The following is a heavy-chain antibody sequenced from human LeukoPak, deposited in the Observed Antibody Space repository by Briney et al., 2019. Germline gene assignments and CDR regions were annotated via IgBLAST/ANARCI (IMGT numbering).Heavy chain of an antibody. V-gene: IGHV1-2*02. CDR3: ARGHHYFVSGSYYNF. D-gene: IGHD3-10*01. CDR2: INPDSGGI. Sequence: PGASVKVSCKASGYTFTGYYIFWVRQAPGQGLEWMGWINPDSGGINYAQKFQGRVTMTRDTSISTAYMELSRLTSDDTAVFYCARGHHYFVSGSYYNFWGQGTLVTVSS. J-gene: IGHJ4*02. CDR1: GYTFTGYY.